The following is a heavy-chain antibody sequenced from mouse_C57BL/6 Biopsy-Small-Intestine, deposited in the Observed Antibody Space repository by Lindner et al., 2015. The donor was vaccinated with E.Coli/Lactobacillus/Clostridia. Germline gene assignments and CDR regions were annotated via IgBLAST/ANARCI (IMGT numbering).Heavy chain of an antibody. CDR2: INPNNGGT. J-gene: IGHJ2*01. D-gene: IGHD2-10*01. CDR3: ASPTMANYFDY. V-gene: IGHV1-26*01. CDR1: GYTFTDYY. Sequence: VQLQESGPELVKPGASVKISCKASGYTFTDYYMNWVKQSHGKSLEWIGDINPNNGGTSYNQKFKGKATLTVDKSSSTAYMELRSLTSEDSAVYYCASPTMANYFDYWGQGTTLTVSS.